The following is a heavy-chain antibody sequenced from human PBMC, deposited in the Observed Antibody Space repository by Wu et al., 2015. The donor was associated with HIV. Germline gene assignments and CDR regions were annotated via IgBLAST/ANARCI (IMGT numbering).Heavy chain of an antibody. CDR2: INPNSGGT. J-gene: IGHJ6*02. V-gene: IGHV1-2*02. D-gene: IGHD6-13*01. CDR1: GYTFTGYY. CDR3: ARAAGTAFTPRPNYYYYYGMDV. Sequence: QVQLVQSGAEVKKPGASVRVSCKASGYTFTGYYMHWVRQAPGQGLEWMGWINPNSGGTNYAQKFQGRVTMTRDTSISTAYMELSRLRSDDTAVYYCARAAGTAFTPRPNYYYYYGMDVWGQGTTVTVSS.